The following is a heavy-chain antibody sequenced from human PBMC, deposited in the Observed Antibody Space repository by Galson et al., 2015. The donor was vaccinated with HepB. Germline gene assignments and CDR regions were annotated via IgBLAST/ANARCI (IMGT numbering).Heavy chain of an antibody. Sequence: CAISGDSVSSNSAAWNWIRQSPSRGLEWLGRTYYRSKWYNDYAVSVKSRITINPDTSKNQFSLQLNSVTPEDTAVYYCARANRGVVVAAVDYWGQGTLVTVSS. CDR1: GDSVSSNSAA. D-gene: IGHD2-15*01. J-gene: IGHJ4*02. CDR3: ARANRGVVVAAVDY. V-gene: IGHV6-1*01. CDR2: TYYRSKWYN.